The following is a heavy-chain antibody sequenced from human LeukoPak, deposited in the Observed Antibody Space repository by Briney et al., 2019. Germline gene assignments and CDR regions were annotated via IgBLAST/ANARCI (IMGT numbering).Heavy chain of an antibody. J-gene: IGHJ4*02. CDR1: GGSFSGYY. Sequence: SETLSLTCAVYGGSFSGYYWSWIRKPPGKGLEWIGEINHSGSTNYNPSLKSRVTISVDTSKIQFSLKLSSVTAADTAVYYCAREPAFGVVIPFDYWGQGTLVTVSS. CDR2: INHSGST. V-gene: IGHV4-34*01. D-gene: IGHD3-3*01. CDR3: AREPAFGVVIPFDY.